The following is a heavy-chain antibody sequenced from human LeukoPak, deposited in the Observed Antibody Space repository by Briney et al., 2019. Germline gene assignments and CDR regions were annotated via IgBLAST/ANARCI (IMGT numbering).Heavy chain of an antibody. CDR2: VYTSGIT. D-gene: IGHD3-9*01. CDR3: ARHNGFDRGYYYYMDV. V-gene: IGHV4-4*07. Sequence: SETLSLTCTVSGGFINSYYWSWIRQPAGKGLEWIGRVYTSGITNYNPSLKSRITMSVDTSKNQFSLKLTSVTAADAAVYYCARHNGFDRGYYYYMDVWGKGTTVTVSS. J-gene: IGHJ6*03. CDR1: GGFINSYY.